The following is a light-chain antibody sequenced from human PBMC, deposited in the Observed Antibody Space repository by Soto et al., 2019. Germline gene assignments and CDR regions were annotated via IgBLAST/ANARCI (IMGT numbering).Light chain of an antibody. CDR1: RSVGTS. Sequence: DIQITHSPSFLSASVGDRVTITCRASRSVGTSLNWYQQKPGKAPKVLIFAASNLQRGVPSRFSGSGFGTDFTLTITSLQPEDFATYYCQQSYSTRWTFGQGTKVDIK. J-gene: IGKJ1*01. V-gene: IGKV1-39*01. CDR2: AAS. CDR3: QQSYSTRWT.